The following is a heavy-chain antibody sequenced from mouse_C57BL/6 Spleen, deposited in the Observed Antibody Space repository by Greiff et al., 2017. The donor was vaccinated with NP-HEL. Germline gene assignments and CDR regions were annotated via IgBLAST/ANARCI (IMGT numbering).Heavy chain of an antibody. CDR3: ARWNKLVFDY. D-gene: IGHD4-1*01. Sequence: QVQLQQSGPELVKPGASVKISCKASGYAFSSSWMNWVKQRPGKGLEWIGRIYPGDGDTNYNGKFKGKATLTADKSSSTAYMQLSSLTSEDSAVYFCARWNKLVFDYWGQGTTLTVSS. J-gene: IGHJ2*01. CDR1: GYAFSSSW. CDR2: IYPGDGDT. V-gene: IGHV1-82*01.